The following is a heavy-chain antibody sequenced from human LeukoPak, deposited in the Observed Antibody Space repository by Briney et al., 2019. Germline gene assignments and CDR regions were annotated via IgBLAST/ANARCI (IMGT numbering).Heavy chain of an antibody. Sequence: GGSLRLSCAASGFAFSSYGMHWVRQAPGKGLEWVAVIWYDGSNKYYADSVKGRFTISRDNSKNTLYLQMNSLRAEDTAVYYCASYGSGSYLSGGRFYYYYGMDVWGQGTTVTVSS. CDR1: GFAFSSYG. J-gene: IGHJ6*02. V-gene: IGHV3-33*01. D-gene: IGHD3-10*01. CDR2: IWYDGSNK. CDR3: ASYGSGSYLSGGRFYYYYGMDV.